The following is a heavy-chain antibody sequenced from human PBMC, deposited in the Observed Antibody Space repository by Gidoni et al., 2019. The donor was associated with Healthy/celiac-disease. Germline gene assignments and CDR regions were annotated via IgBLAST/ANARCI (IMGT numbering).Heavy chain of an antibody. Sequence: QVQLVQSGAEVKKPGSSVKVSCKASGGTFSSYAISWVRQAPGQGLEWMGGLIPIFGTANYAQKFQGRVTITADESTSTAYMELSSLRSEDTAVYYCARDRVHCSGGSCYGGAYYYYYMDVWGKGTTVTVSS. CDR2: LIPIFGTA. CDR3: ARDRVHCSGGSCYGGAYYYYYMDV. J-gene: IGHJ6*03. V-gene: IGHV1-69*01. D-gene: IGHD2-15*01. CDR1: GGTFSSYA.